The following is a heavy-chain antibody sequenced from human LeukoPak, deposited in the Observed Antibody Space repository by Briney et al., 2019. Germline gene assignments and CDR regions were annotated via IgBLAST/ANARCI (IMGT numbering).Heavy chain of an antibody. CDR3: ARSAIAVAGDWSDYYYYYGMDV. Sequence: ASVKVSCKASGYTFISYGISWVRQAPGQGLEWMGGIIPIFGTANYAQKFQGRVTITADESTSTAYMELSSLRSEDTAVYYCARSAIAVAGDWSDYYYYYGMDVLGQGTTVTVSS. V-gene: IGHV1-69*13. CDR1: GYTFISYG. CDR2: IIPIFGTA. D-gene: IGHD6-19*01. J-gene: IGHJ6*02.